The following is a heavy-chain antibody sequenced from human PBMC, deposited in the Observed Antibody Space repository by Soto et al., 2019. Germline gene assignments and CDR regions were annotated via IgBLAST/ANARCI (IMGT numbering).Heavy chain of an antibody. J-gene: IGHJ5*02. CDR3: ARDTPLPGSYFGFDP. V-gene: IGHV1-18*01. CDR1: GYTFTSYG. CDR2: ISAYNGNT. Sequence: QVQLVQSGAEVKKPWASVKVSCKASGYTFTSYGISWVRQAPGQGLEWMGWISAYNGNTNYAQKLQGRVTMTTDTSTSTAYMELRSLRSDDTAVYYCARDTPLPGSYFGFDPWGQGTLVTVSS. D-gene: IGHD1-26*01.